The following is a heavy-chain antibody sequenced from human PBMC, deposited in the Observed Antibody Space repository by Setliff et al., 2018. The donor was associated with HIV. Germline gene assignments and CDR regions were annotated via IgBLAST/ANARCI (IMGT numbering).Heavy chain of an antibody. CDR2: VATNGGST. D-gene: IGHD5-12*01. V-gene: IGHV3-23*01. Sequence: GGSLRLSCAVSGFTFSNSAMSWVRQAPGKGLEWVSSVATNGGSTYYAASVQGRFTISSDNSKNSLYLQMNSLRAEDTAVYSCAREVEGLQLRDYYYYGMDVWGQGTTVTVSS. J-gene: IGHJ6*02. CDR3: AREVEGLQLRDYYYYGMDV. CDR1: GFTFSNSA.